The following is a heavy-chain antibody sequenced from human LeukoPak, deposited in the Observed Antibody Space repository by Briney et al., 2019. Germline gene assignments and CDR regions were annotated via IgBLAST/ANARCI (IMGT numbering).Heavy chain of an antibody. Sequence: SETLSLTCTVSGGSISGYYWTWTRQPPGKGLEWIGQIHYSGKTDYNPSLRSRITISVDTSKNQVFLKLSSVTAADTAVYYCARFGFYYDIDVWGQGTTVTVSS. CDR1: GGSISGYY. V-gene: IGHV4-59*01. J-gene: IGHJ6*02. CDR3: ARFGFYYDIDV. D-gene: IGHD3-16*01. CDR2: IHYSGKT.